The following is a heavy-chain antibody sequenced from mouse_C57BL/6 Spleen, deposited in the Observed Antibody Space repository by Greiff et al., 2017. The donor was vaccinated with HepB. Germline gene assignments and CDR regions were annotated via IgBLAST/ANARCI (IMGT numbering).Heavy chain of an antibody. V-gene: IGHV1-52*01. CDR2: IDPSDSET. CDR1: GYTFTSYW. Sequence: VQLQQPGAELVRPGSSVKLSCKASGYTFTSYWMHWVKQRPIQGLEWIGNIDPSDSETHYNQKFKDKATLTVDKSSSTAYMQLSSLTSEDSAVYYCARAGTSGYFDVWGTVTTVTVSS. CDR3: ARAGTSGYFDV. J-gene: IGHJ1*03. D-gene: IGHD4-1*01.